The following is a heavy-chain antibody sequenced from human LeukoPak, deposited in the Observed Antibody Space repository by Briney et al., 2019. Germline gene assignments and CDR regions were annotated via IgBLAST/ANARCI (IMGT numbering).Heavy chain of an antibody. Sequence: SENLSLTCAVYGGSFSGYYWSWIRQPPGKGLEWIGEINHSGSTNYNPSLKSRVTISVDTSKNQFSLKLSSVTAADTAVYHCARSGYDNYYYYGMDVWGQGTTVTVSS. J-gene: IGHJ6*02. D-gene: IGHD6-25*01. CDR2: INHSGST. V-gene: IGHV4-34*01. CDR3: ARSGYDNYYYYGMDV. CDR1: GGSFSGYY.